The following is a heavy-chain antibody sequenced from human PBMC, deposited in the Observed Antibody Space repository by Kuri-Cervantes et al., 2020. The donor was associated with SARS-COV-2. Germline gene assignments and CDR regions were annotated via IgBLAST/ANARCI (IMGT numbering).Heavy chain of an antibody. V-gene: IGHV3-33*06. CDR1: GFTFSSYG. CDR2: IWYDGSNK. Sequence: GGSLRLSCAASGFTFSSYGMHWVRQAPGKGLEWVAVIWYDGSNKYYADSVKGRFTISRDNSKNTLYLQMNSLRAEDTAVYYCAKDLNYVVPAAISSYYYYYGMDVWGQGTTVTVSS. CDR3: AKDLNYVVPAAISSYYYYYGMDV. D-gene: IGHD2-2*01. J-gene: IGHJ6*02.